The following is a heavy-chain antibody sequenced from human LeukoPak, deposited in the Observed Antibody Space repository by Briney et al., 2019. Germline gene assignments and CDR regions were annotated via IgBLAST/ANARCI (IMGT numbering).Heavy chain of an antibody. D-gene: IGHD2-2*01. J-gene: IGHJ6*02. V-gene: IGHV3-74*01. CDR3: ARDYCSSTSCYLLGSGMDV. CDR1: GFPFSTYW. CDR2: IKTDGRST. Sequence: PGGSLRLSCAASGFPFSTYWMHWVRQAPRKGLVWVSRIKTDGRSTTYADSVKGRFTISRDNAKNTLYLQMNSLRAEDTAVYYCARDYCSSTSCYLLGSGMDVWGQGTTVTVSS.